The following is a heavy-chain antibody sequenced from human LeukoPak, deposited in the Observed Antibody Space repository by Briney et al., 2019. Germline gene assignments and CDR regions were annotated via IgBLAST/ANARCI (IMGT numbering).Heavy chain of an antibody. D-gene: IGHD6-13*01. CDR3: ARVRIGQQLDKYYYYAMDV. V-gene: IGHV1-2*02. CDR2: INPNSGGT. J-gene: IGHJ6*02. Sequence: ASVKVSCKASGYTFTDYYMHWVRQAPGQGLEWMGWINPNSGGTNYAQKFQGRVTMATDTSISTAYMEVSRLRSDDTAVYYCARVRIGQQLDKYYYYAMDVWGQGTTVTVSS. CDR1: GYTFTDYY.